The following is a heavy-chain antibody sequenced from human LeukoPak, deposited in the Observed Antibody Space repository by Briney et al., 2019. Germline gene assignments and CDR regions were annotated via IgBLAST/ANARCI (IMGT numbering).Heavy chain of an antibody. J-gene: IGHJ4*02. CDR1: GGTFSSYT. V-gene: IGHV1-69*13. CDR3: AGDDWSGSLFDY. CDR2: IIPIFGSA. Sequence: ASVKVSCKASGGTFSSYTITWVRQAPGQGLEWMGGIIPIFGSANYAQKFQGRVTITADESTSTAYMELSRLRSDDTAVYYCAGDDWSGSLFDYWGQGTLVTVSS. D-gene: IGHD1-26*01.